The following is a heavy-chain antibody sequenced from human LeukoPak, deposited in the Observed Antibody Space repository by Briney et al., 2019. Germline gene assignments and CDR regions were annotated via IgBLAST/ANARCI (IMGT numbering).Heavy chain of an antibody. CDR3: AKDLSPGYSSSWYGFDY. D-gene: IGHD6-13*01. Sequence: GGSLRLSCAASGFTFSSYGMHWVRQAPGKGLEWVAVISYDGSNKYYADSVKGRFTISRDNSKNTLYLQMDSLRAEDTAVYYCAKDLSPGYSSSWYGFDYWGQGTLVTVSS. CDR2: ISYDGSNK. J-gene: IGHJ4*02. CDR1: GFTFSSYG. V-gene: IGHV3-30*18.